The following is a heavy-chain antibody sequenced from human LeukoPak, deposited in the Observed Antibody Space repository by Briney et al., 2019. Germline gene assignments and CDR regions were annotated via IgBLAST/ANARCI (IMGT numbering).Heavy chain of an antibody. D-gene: IGHD2-21*02. CDR3: ARLEYGDSNYFDY. CDR2: IYHIGST. J-gene: IGHJ4*02. V-gene: IGHV4-39*07. Sequence: SETLSLTCTVSGASISKIEDYWGWLRQSPGKGLEWIGTIYHIGSTYYNPSLKSRVTMSVDASKNQFSLKLSSVTAADTAVYYCARLEYGDSNYFDYWGQGTLVTVSS. CDR1: GASISKIEDY.